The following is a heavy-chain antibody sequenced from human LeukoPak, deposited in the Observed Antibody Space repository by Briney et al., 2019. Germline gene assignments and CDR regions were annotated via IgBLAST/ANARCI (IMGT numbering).Heavy chain of an antibody. CDR1: GGSFSDYY. CDR2: INHSGST. Sequence: SETLSLTCAVYGGSFSDYYWSWIRQPPGKGLEWIGEINHSGSTNYNPSLKSRVTISVDTSKNQFSLKLSSVTAADTAVYYCARDYAFDIWGQGTKVTVSS. J-gene: IGHJ3*02. V-gene: IGHV4-34*01. CDR3: ARDYAFDI.